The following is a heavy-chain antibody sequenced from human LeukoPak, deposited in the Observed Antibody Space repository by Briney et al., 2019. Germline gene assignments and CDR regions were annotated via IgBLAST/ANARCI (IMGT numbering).Heavy chain of an antibody. J-gene: IGHJ4*02. CDR2: ISAYNGNT. V-gene: IGHV1-18*01. CDR3: AREDSNGNFDY. D-gene: IGHD3-22*01. Sequence: ASVTVSCKASGYTFTTYAFSWVRQAPGQGLEWMGWISAYNGNTNYAQKLQGRVTMTTDTSTSTAYMELRSLRSDDTAVYYCAREDSNGNFDYWGQGTLVTVSS. CDR1: GYTFTTYA.